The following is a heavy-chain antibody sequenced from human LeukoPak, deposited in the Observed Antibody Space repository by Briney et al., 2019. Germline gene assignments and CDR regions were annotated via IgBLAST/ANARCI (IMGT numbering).Heavy chain of an antibody. D-gene: IGHD4-17*01. J-gene: IGHJ4*02. CDR1: GYTFTDCS. CDR3: ARDGPLTTDFDY. V-gene: IGHV1-2*02. Sequence: ASVKVSRKASGYTFTDCSINWVRQAPGQGLEWMGSINPNSGGANYAQKFQGRVTMTRDTSTSAAYMEMSSLRSDDTAVYYCARDGPLTTDFDYWGQGTLVTVSS. CDR2: INPNSGGA.